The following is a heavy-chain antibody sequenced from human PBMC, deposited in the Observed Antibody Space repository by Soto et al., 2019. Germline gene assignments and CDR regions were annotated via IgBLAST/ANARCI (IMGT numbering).Heavy chain of an antibody. CDR3: ARGLSIPGNYFDY. CDR1: GGSFSCYY. Sequence: PSETLSLTCAVYGGSFSCYYWSWIRQPPGKGLEWIGEINHSGSTNYNPSLKSRVTISVDTSKNQFSLKLSSVTAADTAVYYCARGLSIPGNYFDYWGQGTLVTVSS. J-gene: IGHJ4*02. V-gene: IGHV4-34*01. CDR2: INHSGST.